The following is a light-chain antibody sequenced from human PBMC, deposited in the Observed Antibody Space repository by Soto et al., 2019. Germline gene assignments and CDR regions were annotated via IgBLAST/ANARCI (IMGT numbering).Light chain of an antibody. J-gene: IGLJ3*02. CDR2: RSN. CDR1: SSNIGTNF. Sequence: QSALTQPPSASGTPGQSLTISCSGGSSNIGTNFVYWYQQVPGTAPKLLIYRSNQRPSGVPDRFSGSRSGTSASLAISGLRSGDEADYYCATWDDSLSVWMFGGGTQLTVL. V-gene: IGLV1-47*01. CDR3: ATWDDSLSVWM.